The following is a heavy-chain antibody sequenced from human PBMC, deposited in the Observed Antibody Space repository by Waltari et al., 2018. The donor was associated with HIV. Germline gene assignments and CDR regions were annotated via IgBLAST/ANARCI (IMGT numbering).Heavy chain of an antibody. D-gene: IGHD2-8*01. V-gene: IGHV1-69*01. J-gene: IGHJ4*02. CDR3: AVLMAGYLDY. Sequence: QVQLVQSGAEVKKPGSSVKVSCKASVGTFSSYAISGVRQAPGQGLEWMGGIIPILCTANYAQKFQGRVTITADESTSTAYMELSSLRSEDTAVYYCAVLMAGYLDYWGQGTLVTVSS. CDR1: VGTFSSYA. CDR2: IIPILCTA.